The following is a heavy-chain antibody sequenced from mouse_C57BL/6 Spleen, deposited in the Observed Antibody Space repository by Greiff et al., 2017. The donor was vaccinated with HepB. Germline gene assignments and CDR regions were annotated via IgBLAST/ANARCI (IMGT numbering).Heavy chain of an antibody. D-gene: IGHD1-1*01. CDR3: ARSDITTVVFDY. Sequence: QVQLQQSGPELVKPGASVKLSCKASGYTFTSYDINWVKQRPGKGLEWIGRIYPGDGDTNYNGKFKGKATLTADKSSSTAYMQLSSLTSEDSAVYFCARSDITTVVFDYWGQGTTLTVSS. J-gene: IGHJ2*01. CDR1: GYTFTSYD. CDR2: IYPGDGDT. V-gene: IGHV1-82*01.